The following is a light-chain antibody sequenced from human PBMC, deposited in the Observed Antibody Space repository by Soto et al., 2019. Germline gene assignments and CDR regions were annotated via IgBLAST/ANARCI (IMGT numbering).Light chain of an antibody. V-gene: IGKV2-30*01. CDR2: TVS. CDR3: MQGTHWPPT. J-gene: IGKJ1*01. CDR1: QSVVYSDGNAY. Sequence: VVMTQSPPSLPVTLGQPASISCRSSQSVVYSDGNAYLNWFQQRPGQSPRRLIYTVSNRDSGVLDRFSGDGSGTDFTLKISRVAAEDVGIYYCMQGTHWPPTFGQGTKVEI.